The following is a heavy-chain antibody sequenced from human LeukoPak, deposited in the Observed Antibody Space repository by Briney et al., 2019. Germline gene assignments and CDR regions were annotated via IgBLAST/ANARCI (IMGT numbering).Heavy chain of an antibody. Sequence: GGSLRLSCAASGFTFSAYWMTWVRQAPGKGLEWVSLIYSGGSTYYADSVKGRFTISRDNSKNTLYPQMGSLRAEDMAVYYCARAWGPCSGGSCYFGYFDYWGQGTLVTVSS. CDR3: ARAWGPCSGGSCYFGYFDY. V-gene: IGHV3-66*01. D-gene: IGHD2-15*01. CDR2: IYSGGST. J-gene: IGHJ4*02. CDR1: GFTFSAYW.